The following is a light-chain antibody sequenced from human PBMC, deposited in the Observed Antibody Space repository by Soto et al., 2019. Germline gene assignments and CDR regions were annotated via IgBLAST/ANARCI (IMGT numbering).Light chain of an antibody. V-gene: IGKV3-20*01. CDR3: QHYGISPLT. Sequence: EIVLTQSPGTLSLSPGERATLSCRASQSVSSSYSAWYQQKPGQAPRLLIYGASSRATGIPARFSGSGSGTDFTLTISSLEPEDFAVYYCQHYGISPLTFGQGTKVEIK. CDR2: GAS. CDR1: QSVSSSY. J-gene: IGKJ1*01.